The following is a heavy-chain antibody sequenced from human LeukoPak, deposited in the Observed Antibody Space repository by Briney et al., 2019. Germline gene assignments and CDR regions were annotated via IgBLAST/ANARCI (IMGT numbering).Heavy chain of an antibody. CDR2: ISWNSGSI. J-gene: IGHJ4*02. D-gene: IGHD1-26*01. CDR3: TRDEEGASREFDY. CDR1: GFTFDDYA. Sequence: GGSLRLSCAASGFTFDDYAMHWVRQAPGKGLEWVSGISWNSGSIGYADSVKGRFTISRDNAKNSLYLQMNSLRVEDTAVYYCTRDEEGASREFDYWGQGALVTVSS. V-gene: IGHV3-9*01.